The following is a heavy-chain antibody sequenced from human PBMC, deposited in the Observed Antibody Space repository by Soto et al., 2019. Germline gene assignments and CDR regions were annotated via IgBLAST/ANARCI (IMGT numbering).Heavy chain of an antibody. CDR2: ITWNGANT. Sequence: GGSLRLSCAASGFRFDEYNIHWVRQAPGKGLEWVSLITWNGANTYYADSVKGRFTISRDGTTKSVSLQMTSLKREDTGLYYCARATLSYGSALDVWGQGTTVTVSS. D-gene: IGHD3-16*01. CDR3: ARATLSYGSALDV. J-gene: IGHJ6*02. V-gene: IGHV3-43*01. CDR1: GFRFDEYN.